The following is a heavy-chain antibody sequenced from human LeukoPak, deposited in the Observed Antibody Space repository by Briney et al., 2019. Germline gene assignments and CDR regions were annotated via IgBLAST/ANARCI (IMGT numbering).Heavy chain of an antibody. CDR2: INPNSGGT. CDR1: GCTFTGYY. Sequence: ASVKVSCKASGCTFTGYYMHWVRQAPGQGLEWMGRINPNSGGTNYGQKFQGRVTMTRDTSISTAYMELSRLRSDDTAVYYCARVNGYSYGYDDYWGQGTLVTVSS. J-gene: IGHJ4*02. CDR3: ARVNGYSYGYDDY. V-gene: IGHV1-2*06. D-gene: IGHD5-18*01.